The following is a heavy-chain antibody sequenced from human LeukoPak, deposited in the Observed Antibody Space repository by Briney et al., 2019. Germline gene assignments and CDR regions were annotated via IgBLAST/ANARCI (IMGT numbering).Heavy chain of an antibody. Sequence: GGSLILSCAASGFTFSDYYMSWIRQAPGKGLEWVSYISHSYTNYADSVKGRFTISRDNAKNSLYLQMNSLRAEDTAMYYCARLSGNYRFDYWGQGTLVTVSS. V-gene: IGHV3-11*03. CDR3: ARLSGNYRFDY. CDR2: ISHSYT. CDR1: GFTFSDYY. J-gene: IGHJ4*02. D-gene: IGHD1-26*01.